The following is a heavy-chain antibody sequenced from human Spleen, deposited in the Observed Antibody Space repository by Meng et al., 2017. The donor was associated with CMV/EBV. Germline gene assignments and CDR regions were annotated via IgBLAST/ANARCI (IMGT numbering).Heavy chain of an antibody. J-gene: IGHJ4*02. V-gene: IGHV3-21*01. Sequence: EVQLVESGXXXXXRXXAXXLSCAASGFTFSSYSMNWVRQAPGKGLEWVSSISSSSSYIYYADSVKGRFTISRDNAKNSLYLQMNSLRAEDTAVYYCARDQTQDIVVVVAATMDYWGQGTLVTVSS. D-gene: IGHD2-15*01. CDR1: GFTFSSYS. CDR2: ISSSSSYI. CDR3: ARDQTQDIVVVVAATMDY.